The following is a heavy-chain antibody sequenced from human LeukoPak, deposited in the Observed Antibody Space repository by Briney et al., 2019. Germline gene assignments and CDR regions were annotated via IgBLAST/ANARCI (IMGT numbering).Heavy chain of an antibody. J-gene: IGHJ4*02. D-gene: IGHD6-6*01. CDR2: INPNSGGT. CDR1: GYTFTGYY. CDR3: ARDLYSSSSGGFDY. V-gene: IGHV1-2*02. Sequence: GASVKVSCKASGYTFTGYYMHWVRQAPGRGLEWMGWINPNSGGTNYAQKFQGRVTMTRDTSISTAYMELSRLRSDDTAVYYCARDLYSSSSGGFDYWGQGTLVTVSS.